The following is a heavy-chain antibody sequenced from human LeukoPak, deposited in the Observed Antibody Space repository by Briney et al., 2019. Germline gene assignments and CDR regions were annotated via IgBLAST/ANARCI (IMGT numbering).Heavy chain of an antibody. V-gene: IGHV1-2*02. CDR2: INPNSGGT. CDR1: GYTFTGYY. Sequence: GASVKVSCKASGYTFTGYYMHWVRQAPGQGLEWMGWINPNSGGTNYAQKFQGRVTITRDTSISTVYMDVSRLRSDDTAIYYCARDPSNYVDNWGQGTLVTVSS. CDR3: ARDPSNYVDN. D-gene: IGHD3-10*02. J-gene: IGHJ4*02.